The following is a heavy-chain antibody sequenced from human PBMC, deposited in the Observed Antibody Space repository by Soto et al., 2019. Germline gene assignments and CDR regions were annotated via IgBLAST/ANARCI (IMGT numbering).Heavy chain of an antibody. J-gene: IGHJ4*02. CDR3: AKEVIAARPYYFDY. CDR2: ISASGAYT. Sequence: PGGSLRLSCAASGFTFSSYAVSWARQTPGKGLEWVSTISASGAYTYYVDSVKGRFTISRDNSRNTLYLQMRSLRAGDTATYYCAKEVIAARPYYFDYWGQGTLVTVS. D-gene: IGHD6-6*01. V-gene: IGHV3-23*01. CDR1: GFTFSSYA.